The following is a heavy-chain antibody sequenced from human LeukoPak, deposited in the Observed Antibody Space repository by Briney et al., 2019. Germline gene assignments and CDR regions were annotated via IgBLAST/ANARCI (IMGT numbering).Heavy chain of an antibody. Sequence: GGSLRLSCAASGFTFSSYSMNWVRQAPGKGLEWVSSISSSSSYIYYADSVKGRFTISRDNAKNSLYLQMNSLRAEDTAVYYCARGYHDSSGYLSYWGQGTLVTVSS. V-gene: IGHV3-21*01. CDR2: ISSSSSYI. CDR1: GFTFSSYS. J-gene: IGHJ4*02. CDR3: ARGYHDSSGYLSY. D-gene: IGHD3-22*01.